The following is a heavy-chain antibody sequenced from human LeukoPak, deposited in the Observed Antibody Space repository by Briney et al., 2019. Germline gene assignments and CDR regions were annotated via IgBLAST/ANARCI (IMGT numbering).Heavy chain of an antibody. Sequence: ASVKVSCKASGYTFTSYGISWVRQAPGQGLEWMGWISAYNGNTNYAQKLQGRVTMTTDTSTSTAYMELRSLRSDDTAVYYCARDRVGELLYYYYYYGMDVWGQGTTVTASS. CDR2: ISAYNGNT. V-gene: IGHV1-18*01. D-gene: IGHD3-10*01. CDR3: ARDRVGELLYYYYYYGMDV. J-gene: IGHJ6*02. CDR1: GYTFTSYG.